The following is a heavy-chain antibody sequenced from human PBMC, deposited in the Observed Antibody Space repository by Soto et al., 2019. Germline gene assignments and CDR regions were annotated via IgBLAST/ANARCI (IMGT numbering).Heavy chain of an antibody. CDR2: IYSGDSDT. D-gene: IGHD3-10*01. V-gene: IGHV5-51*01. CDR1: GYSFTSYW. J-gene: IGHJ6*02. Sequence: GESLKISRXGPGYSFTSYWIGWVRQMPGKGLEWMGIIYSGDSDTRYSPSFQGQVTISADKSISTAYLQWRSLKASDTAMYYCARPASRGVISYGMDVWGQGTTVTVSS. CDR3: ARPASRGVISYGMDV.